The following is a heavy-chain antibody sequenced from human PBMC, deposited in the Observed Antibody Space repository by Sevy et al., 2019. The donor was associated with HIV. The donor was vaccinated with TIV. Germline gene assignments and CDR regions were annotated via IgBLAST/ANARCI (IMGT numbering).Heavy chain of an antibody. CDR2: IRNKEYNGTT. D-gene: IGHD4-4*01. CDR3: TRSVTTIY. J-gene: IGHJ4*02. V-gene: IGHV3-49*04. Sequence: GGSARLSCTGSGFAFSDYALSWVRQAPGKGLEWVGFIRNKEYNGTTEYAASVKGRFFISRDDSKSVAYLDMNSLKTADTGLYYCTRSVTTIYWGRGTLVTVSS. CDR1: GFAFSDYA.